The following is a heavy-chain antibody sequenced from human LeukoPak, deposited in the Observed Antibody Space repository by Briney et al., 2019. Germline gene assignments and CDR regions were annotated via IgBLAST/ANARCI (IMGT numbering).Heavy chain of an antibody. CDR1: GFTFDDYG. CDR3: ARRAIVVVPAAIIGAFDI. CDR2: INWNGGST. D-gene: IGHD2-2*02. J-gene: IGHJ3*02. V-gene: IGHV3-20*04. Sequence: PGGSLRLSCAASGFTFDDYGMSWVRQAPGKGLEWVSGINWNGGSTGYADSGKGRFTISRDNAKTSLDLQMNSLRAEDTALYYCARRAIVVVPAAIIGAFDIWGQGTMVTVSS.